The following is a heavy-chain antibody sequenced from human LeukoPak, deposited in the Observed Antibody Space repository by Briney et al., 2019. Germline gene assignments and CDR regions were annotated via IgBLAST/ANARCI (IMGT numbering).Heavy chain of an antibody. V-gene: IGHV1-8*03. CDR2: MNPNSGNT. CDR1: GYTFTSYD. J-gene: IGHJ3*02. D-gene: IGHD5-24*01. CDR3: AIENREMATIDAFDI. Sequence: GASVKVSCKASGYTFTSYDINWVRQATGQGLEWMGWMNPNSGNTGYAQKFQGRVTITRNTSISTAYMELSSLRSEDTAVYYCAIENREMATIDAFDIWGQGTMVTVSS.